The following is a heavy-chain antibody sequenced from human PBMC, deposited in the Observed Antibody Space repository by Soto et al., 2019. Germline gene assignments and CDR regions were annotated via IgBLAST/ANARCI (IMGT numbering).Heavy chain of an antibody. D-gene: IGHD3-16*02. V-gene: IGHV4-39*01. CDR3: ARLRDYVWGSYRYTSDY. J-gene: IGHJ4*02. CDR2: IYYSGST. Sequence: QLQLQESGPGLVKPSETLSLTCTVSGGSISSSSYYWGWIRQPPGKGLEWIGSIYYSGSTYYNPSLKRRVTISVDTSKNQFSLKLSSVTAADTAVYYCARLRDYVWGSYRYTSDYWGQGTLVTVSS. CDR1: GGSISSSSYY.